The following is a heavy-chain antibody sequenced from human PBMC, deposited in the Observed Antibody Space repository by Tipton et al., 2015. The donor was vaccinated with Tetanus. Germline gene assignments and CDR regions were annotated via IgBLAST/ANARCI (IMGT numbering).Heavy chain of an antibody. D-gene: IGHD3-3*01. CDR1: DESISSGGFY. CDR2: IYYSGTT. CDR3: ARESITIFGVVSIDY. V-gene: IGHV4-31*03. J-gene: IGHJ4*02. Sequence: TLSLTCTVSDESISSGGFYWGWVRQVTGKGLEWIGNIYYSGTTYYTPSLRGRLSISVDTSKNQFSLKLTSVAAADTAVYYCARESITIFGVVSIDYWGQGTLVTVSS.